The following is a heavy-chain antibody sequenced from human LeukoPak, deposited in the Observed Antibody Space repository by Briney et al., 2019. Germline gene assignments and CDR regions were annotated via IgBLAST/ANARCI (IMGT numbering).Heavy chain of an antibody. J-gene: IGHJ3*02. V-gene: IGHV1-8*03. D-gene: IGHD1-14*01. CDR1: GYTFTSYD. Sequence: ASVKVSCKAPGYTFTSYDINWVRQATGQGLEWMGWMNPNSGNTGYAQKFQGRVTITRNTSISTAYMELSSLRSEDTAVYYCASNLGDGVAFDIWGQGTMVTVSS. CDR3: ASNLGDGVAFDI. CDR2: MNPNSGNT.